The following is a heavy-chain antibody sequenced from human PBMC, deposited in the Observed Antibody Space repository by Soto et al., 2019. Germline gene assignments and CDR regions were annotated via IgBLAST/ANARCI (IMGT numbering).Heavy chain of an antibody. CDR3: GRGPSTVVVAAFFFDY. V-gene: IGHV4-59*01. D-gene: IGHD2-15*01. J-gene: IGHJ4*02. CDR2: IYYSGST. Sequence: PSETLSLTCTVSGGSISSYYWSWIRQPPGKGLEWIGYIYYSGSTNYNPSPKSRVTISVDTSKNQFSLKLSSVTAADTAVYYCGRGPSTVVVAAFFFDYWGQGTLVTVSS. CDR1: GGSISSYY.